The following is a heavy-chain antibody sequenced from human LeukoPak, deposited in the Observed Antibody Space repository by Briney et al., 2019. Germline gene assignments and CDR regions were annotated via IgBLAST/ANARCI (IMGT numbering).Heavy chain of an antibody. CDR3: ARDLPPPDY. Sequence: GGSLRLSCAASGFTFSSYEMNWVRQAPGKGLEWVSYISSSGSTIYYADSVKGRFTISGDNAKNSLYLQMNSLRAEDTAVYYCARDLPPPDYWGQGTLVTVSS. J-gene: IGHJ4*02. CDR2: ISSSGSTI. CDR1: GFTFSSYE. V-gene: IGHV3-48*03.